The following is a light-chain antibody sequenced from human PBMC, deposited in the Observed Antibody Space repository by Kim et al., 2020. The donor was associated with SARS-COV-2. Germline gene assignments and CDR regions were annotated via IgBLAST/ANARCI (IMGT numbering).Light chain of an antibody. J-gene: IGLJ2*01. CDR1: SSDVGGSKY. Sequence: QSALTQPPSASGSPGQSVTISCTGTSSDVGGSKYVSWYQQYPNRAPKLIISDVSARPSGVPHRFSGSKSGNTASLTVSGLQAEDEAHYYCSSYDVTNDLVVFGGGTQLTVL. CDR3: SSYDVTNDLVV. V-gene: IGLV2-8*01. CDR2: DVS.